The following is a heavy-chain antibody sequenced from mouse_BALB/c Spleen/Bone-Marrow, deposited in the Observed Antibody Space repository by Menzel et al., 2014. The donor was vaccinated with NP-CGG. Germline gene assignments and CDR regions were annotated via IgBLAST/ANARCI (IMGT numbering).Heavy chain of an antibody. J-gene: IGHJ2*01. CDR3: TREGYYGSSYVDY. Sequence: QVQLKHSGAELVRPGASVKLSCKASGYTFTSYWINWVKQRPGQGLEWIGNIYPSDSYTNYNQKFKDKATLTVDKSSSTAYMQLSSPTSEDSAVYYCTREGYYGSSYVDYGGQGTTLTVSS. CDR1: GYTFTSYW. CDR2: IYPSDSYT. D-gene: IGHD1-1*01. V-gene: IGHV1-69*02.